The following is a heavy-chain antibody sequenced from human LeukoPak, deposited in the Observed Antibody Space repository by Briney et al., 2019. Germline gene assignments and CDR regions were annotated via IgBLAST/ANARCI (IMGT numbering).Heavy chain of an antibody. CDR1: GFSLSTSGMC. Sequence: ESGPALVKPTQTLTLTCTFSGFSLSTSGMCVSWIHQPPGKALEWLALIDWDDDKYYSTSLKTRLTLSKGTSKNQVVLTMTNMDPVDTATYYCARTRRSGYDYGSYYYYGMDVWGKGTTVTVSS. CDR3: ARTRRSGYDYGSYYYYGMDV. CDR2: IDWDDDK. D-gene: IGHD5-12*01. J-gene: IGHJ6*04. V-gene: IGHV2-70*01.